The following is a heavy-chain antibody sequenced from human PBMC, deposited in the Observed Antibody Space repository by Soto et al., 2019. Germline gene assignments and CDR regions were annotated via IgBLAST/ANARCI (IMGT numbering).Heavy chain of an antibody. Sequence: QVQLQESGPGLVKPSETLSLTCTVSGGSISSYYWSWIRQPPGKGLEWIGYIYYSGSTNYNPSLRSRVTRSVDTSKNQFTIKLSSVTAADTAVYYCARHYDLLTGYSTAYWYFDLWGRGTLVTVSS. J-gene: IGHJ2*01. D-gene: IGHD3-9*01. CDR2: IYYSGST. CDR3: ARHYDLLTGYSTAYWYFDL. CDR1: GGSISSYY. V-gene: IGHV4-59*08.